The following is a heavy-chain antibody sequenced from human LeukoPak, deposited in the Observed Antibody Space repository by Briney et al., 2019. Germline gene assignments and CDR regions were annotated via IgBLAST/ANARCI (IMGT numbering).Heavy chain of an antibody. CDR2: INYHGNEN. D-gene: IGHD2-21*02. V-gene: IGHV3-7*01. CDR1: GFTFSDYW. Sequence: GGSLRLSCAASGFTFSDYWMQWVRQAPGRGLEWVANINYHGNENYLLDSVKGRFTISRDNAKNSLFLQMNSLRVEDTAVYYCTRGDPDYWGLGTLVTVSS. J-gene: IGHJ4*02. CDR3: TRGDPDY.